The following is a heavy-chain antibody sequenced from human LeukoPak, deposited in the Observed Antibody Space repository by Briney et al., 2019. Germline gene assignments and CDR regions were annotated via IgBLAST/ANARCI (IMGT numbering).Heavy chain of an antibody. CDR3: ARVITYYDILTGYFGGDYFDY. D-gene: IGHD3-9*01. J-gene: IGHJ4*02. CDR2: MNPNSGNT. V-gene: IGHV1-8*01. CDR1: GYTFTSYD. Sequence: ASVKVSCKASGYTFTSYDINWVRQATGQGLEWMGWMNPNSGNTGYAQKFQGRVTMTRNTSISTAYMELSSLRSEDTAVYYCARVITYYDILTGYFGGDYFDYWGQGTLVTVSS.